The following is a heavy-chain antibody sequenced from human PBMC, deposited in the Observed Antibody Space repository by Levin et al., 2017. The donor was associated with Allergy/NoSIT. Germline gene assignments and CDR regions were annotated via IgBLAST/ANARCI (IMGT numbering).Heavy chain of an antibody. CDR1: GFTFSTYN. CDR2: ISSSSSYI. Sequence: GGSLRLSCAASGFTFSTYNMNWVRQAPGKGLEWVSSISSSSSYIYYADSVKGRFTISRDNAKNSLYLQMNSLRAEDTAVYYCARDGYNWGGIDYWGQGTLVTVSS. J-gene: IGHJ4*02. D-gene: IGHD5-24*01. CDR3: ARDGYNWGGIDY. V-gene: IGHV3-21*01.